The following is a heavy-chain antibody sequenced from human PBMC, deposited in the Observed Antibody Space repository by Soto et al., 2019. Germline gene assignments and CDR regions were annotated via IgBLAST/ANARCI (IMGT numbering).Heavy chain of an antibody. D-gene: IGHD6-19*01. J-gene: IGHJ4*02. CDR3: ARAVAGIKDY. CDR2: ISSSSSYT. V-gene: IGHV3-11*06. CDR1: GFTFSDYY. Sequence: AGGSLRLSCAASGFTFSDYYMSWIRQAPGKGLEWVSYISSSSSYTNYADSVKGRFTISRDNAKNSLYLQMNSLRAEDTAVYYCARAVAGIKDYWGQGTLVTVSS.